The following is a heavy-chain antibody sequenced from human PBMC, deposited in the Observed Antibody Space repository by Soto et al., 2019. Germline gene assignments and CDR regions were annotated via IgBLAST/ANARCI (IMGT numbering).Heavy chain of an antibody. CDR3: AHVRQWDGAHSYDS. CDR1: RFSPRDSKVG. J-gene: IGHJ4*02. D-gene: IGHD1-26*01. Sequence: QVTLKESGPVLVQPTETLTLTCAVSRFSPRDSKVGVSWIRQPPGMALEWLAHIFWSGEKSYSTSLERRFTISKDRSKGQVVLNMTTMDPVDTATYFCAHVRQWDGAHSYDSWGRGTLVTVSS. CDR2: IFWSGEK. V-gene: IGHV2-26*01.